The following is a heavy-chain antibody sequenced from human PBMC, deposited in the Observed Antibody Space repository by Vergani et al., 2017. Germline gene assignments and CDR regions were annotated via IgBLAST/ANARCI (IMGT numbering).Heavy chain of an antibody. CDR3: ARDLVVVVPAAMRAWFDP. V-gene: IGHV1-2*02. J-gene: IGHJ5*02. D-gene: IGHD2-2*01. Sequence: QVQLVQSGAELKKPGASVRVSCKASGFIFTDYYMHWVRQAPGQGLEWMGWINPNSGGTNYAQKFQGRVTMTRDTSISTAYMELSRLRSDDTAVYYCARDLVVVVPAAMRAWFDPWGQGTLVTVSS. CDR1: GFIFTDYY. CDR2: INPNSGGT.